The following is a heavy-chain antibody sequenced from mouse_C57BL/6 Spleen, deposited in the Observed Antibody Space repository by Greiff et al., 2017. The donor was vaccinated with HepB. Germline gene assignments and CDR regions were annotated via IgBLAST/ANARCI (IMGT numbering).Heavy chain of an antibody. V-gene: IGHV1-61*01. CDR2: IYPSDSET. CDR3: AIGGNYDAMDY. J-gene: IGHJ4*01. Sequence: QVQLQQPGAELVRPGSSVKLSCKASGYTFTSYWMDWVKQRPGQGLEWIGNIYPSDSETHYNQKFKDKATLTVDKYSSTAYMQLSSLTSEDSAVYYCAIGGNYDAMDYWGQGTSVTVSS. CDR1: GYTFTSYW. D-gene: IGHD2-1*01.